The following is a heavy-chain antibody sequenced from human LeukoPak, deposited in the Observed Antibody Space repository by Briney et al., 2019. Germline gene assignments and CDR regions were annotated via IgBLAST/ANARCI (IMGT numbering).Heavy chain of an antibody. D-gene: IGHD6-19*01. J-gene: IGHJ5*01. V-gene: IGHV3-48*01. CDR1: GFTFSSYS. CDR3: TRSGSGWYVDNWFDS. Sequence: PGGSLRLSCAASGFTFSSYSMNWVRQAPGKGREGVSYISSSRSTIYYADSMKGRFTISRDNAKNSLYLQMNSLRAEDTAVYYCTRSGSGWYVDNWFDSWGQGTLVTVSS. CDR2: ISSSRSTI.